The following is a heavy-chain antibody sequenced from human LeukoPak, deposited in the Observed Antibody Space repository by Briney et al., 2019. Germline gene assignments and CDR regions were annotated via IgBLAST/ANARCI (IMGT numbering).Heavy chain of an antibody. D-gene: IGHD7-27*01. J-gene: IGHJ4*02. CDR1: GFTFSDSW. CDR3: ARDYNWGWDY. CDR2: IKPDGSAK. V-gene: IGHV3-7*04. Sequence: GGSLRLSCAASGFTFSDSWMSWVRQAPGKGLEWVANIKPDGSAKNYVDSVKGRFTVSRDNAKRSLHLQMSSLRADDTALYYCARDYNWGWDYWGRGTLVTVSS.